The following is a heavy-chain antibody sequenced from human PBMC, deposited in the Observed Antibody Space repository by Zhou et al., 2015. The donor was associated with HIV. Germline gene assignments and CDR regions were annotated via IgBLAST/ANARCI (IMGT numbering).Heavy chain of an antibody. CDR2: INGSGGTT. V-gene: IGHV3-23*01. J-gene: IGHJ3*02. CDR1: GFTFRSSV. Sequence: EVQLLESGGGLVQPGGSLRISCIASGFTFRSSVMSWVRQAPGKGLDWVSDINGSGGTTYYADSVKGRFTISRDNSKNTLYLEMNSLRAEDTAVYYCAKPEDSGSDALDIWGQGTMVTVSS. D-gene: IGHD1-14*01. CDR3: AKPEDSGSDALDI.